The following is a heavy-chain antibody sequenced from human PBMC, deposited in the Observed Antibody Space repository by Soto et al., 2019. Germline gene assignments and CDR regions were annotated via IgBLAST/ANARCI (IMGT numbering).Heavy chain of an antibody. CDR2: INAGNGHT. D-gene: IGHD3-16*01. J-gene: IGHJ3*02. CDR3: AREQSGEIMTMTDAFDI. V-gene: IGHV1-3*01. Sequence: GASVKVSCKASGYTFTSYAIHWVRQAPGQRLEWMGWINAGNGHTQYSQRFQGRVTITRDTSANIAYMEVSSLRSEDTALYYCAREQSGEIMTMTDAFDIWGQGAMVTV. CDR1: GYTFTSYA.